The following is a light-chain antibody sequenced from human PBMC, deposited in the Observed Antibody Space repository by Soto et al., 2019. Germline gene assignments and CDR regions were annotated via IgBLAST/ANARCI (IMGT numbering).Light chain of an antibody. CDR2: EVT. V-gene: IGLV2-14*01. Sequence: QSALTQPASVSGSLGQSITISCTGTTSDVGGYNYVSWYQQHPGKAPILMIYEVTNRPSGVSNRFSGSKSGNTASLTISGLQVEDEAEYVCGSYTGSITYVFGTGTQLTVL. J-gene: IGLJ1*01. CDR1: TSDVGGYNY. CDR3: GSYTGSITYV.